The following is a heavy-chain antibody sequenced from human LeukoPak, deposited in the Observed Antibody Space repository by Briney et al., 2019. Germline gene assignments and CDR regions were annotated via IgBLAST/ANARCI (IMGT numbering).Heavy chain of an antibody. D-gene: IGHD3-22*01. CDR1: GGSFSSYY. V-gene: IGHV4-34*01. J-gene: IGHJ4*02. Sequence: SETLSLTCAVYGGSFSSYYWSWIRQPPGKGLEWIGEINHSGSTNYNPSLKSRVTISVDTSKNQFSLKLSSVTAADTAVYYCARTYYYDSSGYYYSYWGQGTLVTVSS. CDR2: INHSGST. CDR3: ARTYYYDSSGYYYSY.